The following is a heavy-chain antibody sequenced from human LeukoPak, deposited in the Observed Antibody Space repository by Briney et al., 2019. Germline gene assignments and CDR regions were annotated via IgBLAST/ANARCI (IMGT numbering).Heavy chain of an antibody. CDR1: GYTFTSYG. D-gene: IGHD5-24*01. CDR3: AREGAGDGYNFGFDY. J-gene: IGHJ4*02. CDR2: INPNSGGT. V-gene: IGHV1-2*02. Sequence: ASVKVSCKASGYTFTSYGISRVRQAPGQGLEWMGWINPNSGGTNYAQKFQGRVTMTRDTSISTAFMELSRLRSDDTAVYYCAREGAGDGYNFGFDYWGQGTLVTVSS.